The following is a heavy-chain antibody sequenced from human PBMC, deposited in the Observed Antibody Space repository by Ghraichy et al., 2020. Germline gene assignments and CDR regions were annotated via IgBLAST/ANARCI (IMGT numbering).Heavy chain of an antibody. D-gene: IGHD3-10*01. Sequence: ASVKVSCKASGYTFTGYYMHWVRQAPGQGLEWMGWINPNSGGTNYAQKFQGRVTMTRDTSISTAYMELSRLRSDDTAVYYCARAAEGSGSPLAFSWGQGTLVTVSS. CDR1: GYTFTGYY. V-gene: IGHV1-2*02. CDR2: INPNSGGT. J-gene: IGHJ4*02. CDR3: ARAAEGSGSPLAFS.